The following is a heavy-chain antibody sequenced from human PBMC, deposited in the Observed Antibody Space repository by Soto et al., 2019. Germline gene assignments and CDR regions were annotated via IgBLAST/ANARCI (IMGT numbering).Heavy chain of an antibody. CDR1: GYTFTSYY. Sequence: ASVKVSCKASGYTFTSYYMHWVRQAPGQGLEWMGIINPSGGSTSYAQKFQGRVTMTRDTSTSTVYMELSSLRSEDTAVYYCARDHRTKYCSGGSCYSGYYYYYMAVWGKGTTVTVSS. V-gene: IGHV1-46*01. CDR2: INPSGGST. CDR3: ARDHRTKYCSGGSCYSGYYYYYMAV. D-gene: IGHD2-15*01. J-gene: IGHJ6*03.